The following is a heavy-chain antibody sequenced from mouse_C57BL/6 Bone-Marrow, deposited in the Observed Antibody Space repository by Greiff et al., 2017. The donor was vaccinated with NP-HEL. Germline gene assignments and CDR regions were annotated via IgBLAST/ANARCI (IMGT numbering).Heavy chain of an antibody. CDR1: GYTFTDYY. V-gene: IGHV1-75*01. CDR3: ARKTNCPLHWYFDV. J-gene: IGHJ1*03. D-gene: IGHD4-1*01. CDR2: IFPGSGST. Sequence: QVQLQQSGPELVKPGASVKISCKASGYTFTDYYMNWVKQRPGQGLEWIGWIFPGSGSTYYNEKFKGKATLTVDKSSSTAYMLLSSLTSEDSAVYFCARKTNCPLHWYFDVWGTGTTVTVSS.